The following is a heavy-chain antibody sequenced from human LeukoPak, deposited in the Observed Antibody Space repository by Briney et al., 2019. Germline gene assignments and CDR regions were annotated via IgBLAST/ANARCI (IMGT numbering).Heavy chain of an antibody. CDR1: GYTFTGYY. Sequence: ASVKVSCKASGYTFTGYYMHWVRQAPGQGLEWMGWINPNSDGTYYAQKLQGRVTMTTDTSTSTAYMELRSLRSDDTAVYYCARDRGYSSSWDFDYWGQGTLVTVSS. V-gene: IGHV1-2*02. D-gene: IGHD6-13*01. CDR3: ARDRGYSSSWDFDY. CDR2: INPNSDGT. J-gene: IGHJ4*02.